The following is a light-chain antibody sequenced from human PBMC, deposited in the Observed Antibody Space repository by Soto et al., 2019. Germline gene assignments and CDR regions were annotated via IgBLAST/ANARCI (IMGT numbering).Light chain of an antibody. CDR3: QQRSDWPST. V-gene: IGKV3-11*01. CDR2: DSS. Sequence: EIVLTQSPATLSLSPGERATLSCRASQSVGTYFAWYQQKPGQAPRLLIYDSSNRATGIPARFSGSGSGTDFPLTISSLEPEDFAVYYCQQRSDWPSTFGGGTKVEIK. CDR1: QSVGTY. J-gene: IGKJ4*01.